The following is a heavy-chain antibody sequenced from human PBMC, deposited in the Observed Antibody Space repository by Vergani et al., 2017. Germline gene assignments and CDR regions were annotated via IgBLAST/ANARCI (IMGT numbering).Heavy chain of an antibody. J-gene: IGHJ4*02. Sequence: EVQLVESGGGFVQPGGSLRLSCAASGFTFSSYWMHWVRQAPGKGLVWVSRINSDGSSTSYADSVKGRFTISRDNAKNTLYLQMNSLRAEDTAIYYCARGELEGYGDNVFDYWGQGTLVTVSS. CDR3: ARGELEGYGDNVFDY. CDR2: INSDGSST. V-gene: IGHV3-74*01. D-gene: IGHD4-17*01. CDR1: GFTFSSYW.